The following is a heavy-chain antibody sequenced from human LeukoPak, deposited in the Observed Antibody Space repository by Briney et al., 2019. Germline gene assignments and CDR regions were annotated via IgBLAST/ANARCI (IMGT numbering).Heavy chain of an antibody. CDR1: GFTFSNYW. D-gene: IGHD3-3*01. Sequence: GGSLRLSCAASGFTFSNYWMTWVRQAPGKGLEWVANIKKDGSEQNSANSVKGRFTISRDNAKNSLFLQMNSLRADDTAVYYCATGSDNYYYYMDVWGKGTTVTVSS. J-gene: IGHJ6*03. CDR2: IKKDGSEQ. CDR3: ATGSDNYYYYMDV. V-gene: IGHV3-7*01.